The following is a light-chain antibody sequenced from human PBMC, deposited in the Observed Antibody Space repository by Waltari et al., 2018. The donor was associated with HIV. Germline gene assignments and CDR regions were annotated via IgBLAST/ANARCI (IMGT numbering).Light chain of an antibody. CDR1: RSVSSY. CDR3: QQRSNWPPEDT. CDR2: DAS. V-gene: IGKV3-11*01. Sequence: EIVLTHSPSTLFLSPGERATLSCMASRSVSSYLAWYQQKPGQAPRLLIYDASNRATGSPARFSGSGSGTDFTLTLSSLEPEDFAVYYCQQRSNWPPEDTFGQGTKLESK. J-gene: IGKJ2*01.